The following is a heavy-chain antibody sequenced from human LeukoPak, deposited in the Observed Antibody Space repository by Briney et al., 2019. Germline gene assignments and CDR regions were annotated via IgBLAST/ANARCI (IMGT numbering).Heavy chain of an antibody. CDR3: VRTFYYDSSGYGTPGEYFQH. CDR2: IKQDGSEK. J-gene: IGHJ1*01. D-gene: IGHD3-22*01. V-gene: IGHV3-7*01. CDR1: GFTFSRYW. Sequence: GGSLRLSCAASGFTFSRYWMSWVRQAPGKGLEWVANIKQDGSEKYCADSVKGRFTTSRDNAKNSLFLQMSSLRVEDTAMYYCVRTFYYDSSGYGTPGEYFQHWGQGTLVTVSS.